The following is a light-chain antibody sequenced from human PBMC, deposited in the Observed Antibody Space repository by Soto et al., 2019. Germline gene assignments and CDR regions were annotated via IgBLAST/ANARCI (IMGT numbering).Light chain of an antibody. Sequence: EIVLTQSPGTLSLSPGERATLSCSDSQSVSSTSLAWYQQKPGQAPRLLIHGTSNRATGIPDRVSGSGSGTDVTLTISRLEPEDFAVYYCQHYGTSPLFTFGPGTKVDIK. CDR3: QHYGTSPLFT. CDR1: QSVSSTS. J-gene: IGKJ3*01. V-gene: IGKV3-20*01. CDR2: GTS.